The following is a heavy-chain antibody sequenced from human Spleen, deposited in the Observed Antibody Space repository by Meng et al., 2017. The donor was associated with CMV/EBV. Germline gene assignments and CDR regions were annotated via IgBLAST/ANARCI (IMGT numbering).Heavy chain of an antibody. Sequence: RSGDSFWSWIRQPPGKGLEWIGYIYYSGSTYVNPSLKSRVTMSLDTSKNQFFLRLRSVTAADTAVYYCARAEGVIVVVPATIFWFDPWGQGTLVTVSS. D-gene: IGHD2-2*02. J-gene: IGHJ5*02. CDR1: RSGDSF. CDR2: IYYSGST. V-gene: IGHV4-30-4*08. CDR3: ARAEGVIVVVPATIFWFDP.